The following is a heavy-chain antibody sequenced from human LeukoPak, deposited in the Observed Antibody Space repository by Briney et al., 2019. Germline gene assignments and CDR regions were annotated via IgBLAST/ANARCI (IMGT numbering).Heavy chain of an antibody. D-gene: IGHD4-17*01. Sequence: GGPLRLSCAASGFTFSSYWMSWVRQAPGNGLEWVANIKQDGSEKYYVDSVKGRFTISRDNAKNSLYLQMNSLRAEDTAVYYCARVHYGDYPDYWGQGTLVTVSS. CDR1: GFTFSSYW. J-gene: IGHJ4*02. V-gene: IGHV3-7*01. CDR2: IKQDGSEK. CDR3: ARVHYGDYPDY.